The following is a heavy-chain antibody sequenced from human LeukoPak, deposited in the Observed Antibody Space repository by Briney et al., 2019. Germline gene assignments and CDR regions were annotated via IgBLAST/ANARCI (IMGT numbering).Heavy chain of an antibody. D-gene: IGHD3-22*01. Sequence: GGSLRLSCAASGFAFSTHGMSWVRQAPGKGLEWVSGLSGSGRYTFYADSVKGRFTISRDNSKETLSLQMNSLRAEDTAVYYCARENSYYYDSSGYTDYWGQGTLVTVSS. CDR2: LSGSGRYT. CDR1: GFAFSTHG. J-gene: IGHJ4*02. CDR3: ARENSYYYDSSGYTDY. V-gene: IGHV3-23*01.